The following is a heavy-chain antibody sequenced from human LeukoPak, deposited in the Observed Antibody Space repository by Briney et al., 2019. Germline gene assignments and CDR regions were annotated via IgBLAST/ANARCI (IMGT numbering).Heavy chain of an antibody. J-gene: IGHJ5*02. V-gene: IGHV3-30*04. CDR2: ISYDGSNK. D-gene: IGHD2-15*01. CDR3: ARDRKGVAATRGFDP. CDR1: GFTFSSYA. Sequence: GSLRLSCAASGFTFSSYAMHWVRQAPGKGLEWVAVISYDGSNKYYADSVKGRFTISRDNSKNTLYLQMNSLRAEDTAVYYCARDRKGVAATRGFDPWGQGTLVTVSS.